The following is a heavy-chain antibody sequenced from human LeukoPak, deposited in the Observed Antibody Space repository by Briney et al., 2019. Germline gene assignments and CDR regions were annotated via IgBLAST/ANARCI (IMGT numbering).Heavy chain of an antibody. D-gene: IGHD7-27*01. CDR2: ISYDGSNK. J-gene: IGHJ4*02. CDR3: AVNPELGYFDY. V-gene: IGHV3-30-3*01. CDR1: GFTFSSYA. Sequence: GGSLRLSCAASGFTFSSYAMHWVRQAPGKGLEWVAVISYDGSNKYYADSVKGRFTISRDNSKNTLYLQMNSLRAEDTAVYYCAVNPELGYFDYWGQGTLVTVSS.